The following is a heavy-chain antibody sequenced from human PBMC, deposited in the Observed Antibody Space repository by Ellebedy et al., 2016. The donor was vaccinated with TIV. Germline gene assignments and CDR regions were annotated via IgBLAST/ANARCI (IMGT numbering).Heavy chain of an antibody. CDR2: FDPEDGEI. CDR3: ATGNREPVFGVIIPNFDS. V-gene: IGHV1-24*01. D-gene: IGHD3-3*01. CDR1: GYILTDLS. J-gene: IGHJ4*02. Sequence: AASVKVSCKVSGYILTDLSMHWVRQAPGKGLEWMEGFDPEDGEIMYAQKFKGRVTMTEDTSTDTAYMELSSLRSEDTAVYYCATGNREPVFGVIIPNFDSWGQGTLVTVSS.